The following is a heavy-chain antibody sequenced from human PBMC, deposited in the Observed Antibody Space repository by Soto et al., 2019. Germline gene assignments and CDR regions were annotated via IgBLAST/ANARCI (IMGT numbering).Heavy chain of an antibody. CDR1: GGSFSGYY. CDR3: GRGMYYYDSSGYYY. Sequence: QVQLQQWGAGLLKPSETLSLTCAVYGGSFSGYYWSWIRQPPGKGLEWIGEINHSGSTNYNPSLKSRVTISVDTSKNQFSLKLSSVTAADTAVYYCGRGMYYYDSSGYYYWGQGTLVTVSS. CDR2: INHSGST. V-gene: IGHV4-34*01. J-gene: IGHJ4*02. D-gene: IGHD3-22*01.